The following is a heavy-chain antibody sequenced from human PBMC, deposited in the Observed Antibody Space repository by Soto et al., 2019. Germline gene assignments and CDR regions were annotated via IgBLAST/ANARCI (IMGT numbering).Heavy chain of an antibody. Sequence: PGGSLRLSCAASGFTFSSYWMSWVRQAPGKGLEWVANIKQDGSEKYYVDSVKRRFTISRDNAKNSLYLQMNSLRAEDTAVYYCARDLPYDFWSGYSYYYYYYGMDVWGQGTTVTVSS. V-gene: IGHV3-7*03. J-gene: IGHJ6*02. D-gene: IGHD3-3*01. CDR1: GFTFSSYW. CDR2: IKQDGSEK. CDR3: ARDLPYDFWSGYSYYYYYYGMDV.